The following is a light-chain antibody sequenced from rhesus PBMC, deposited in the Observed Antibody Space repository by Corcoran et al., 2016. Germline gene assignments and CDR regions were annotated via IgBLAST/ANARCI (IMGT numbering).Light chain of an antibody. V-gene: IGKV1-66*01. J-gene: IGKJ4*01. CDR2: AAS. CDR3: QRYDDFPLT. CDR1: QGINNY. Sequence: DIQMTQSPSSLSASVGDRVTITCRASQGINNYLTWYQQTPGTAPKPLIYAASTLETGAPSRFMGSGSGTAYTLTISSLQPEDIATYYCQRYDDFPLTFGGGTKVEI.